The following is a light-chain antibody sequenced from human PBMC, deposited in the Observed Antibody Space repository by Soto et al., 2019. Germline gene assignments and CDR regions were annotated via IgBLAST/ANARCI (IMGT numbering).Light chain of an antibody. V-gene: IGKV3-11*01. Sequence: EIVMTQSPATLSVSPGERATLSCRASQSVSSNLAWYQQKPGQAPRLLIYDASNRATGIPARFSGRGSGTDFTLTISSLEPEDFAVYYCQQRSNWPPWTLGQGTKV. CDR3: QQRSNWPPWT. J-gene: IGKJ1*01. CDR2: DAS. CDR1: QSVSSN.